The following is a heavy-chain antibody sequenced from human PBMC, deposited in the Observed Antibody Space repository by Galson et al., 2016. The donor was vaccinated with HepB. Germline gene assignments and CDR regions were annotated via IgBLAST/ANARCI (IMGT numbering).Heavy chain of an antibody. V-gene: IGHV4-39*01. Sequence: ETLSLTCIVSGVSIGTSGYYWGWIRQPPGKGLEWIGSIYYSGRTYYSTSLKSRVTISVDSSKNQFSLTLSSLTAADTAVYYCPRHKTSGSYSVIFHHRGQGTLLIVSS. D-gene: IGHD1-26*01. CDR1: GVSIGTSGYY. J-gene: IGHJ1*01. CDR2: IYYSGRT. CDR3: PRHKTSGSYSVIFHH.